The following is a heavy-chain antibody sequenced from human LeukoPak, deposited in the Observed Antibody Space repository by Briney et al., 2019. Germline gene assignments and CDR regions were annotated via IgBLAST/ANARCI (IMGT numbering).Heavy chain of an antibody. V-gene: IGHV3-9*03. CDR3: AKGLYYDILTGAPFDY. CDR1: GFTFDDYA. Sequence: GRSLRLSCAASGFTFDDYAMHWVRQAPGKGLEWVSGISWNSGSIGYADSVKGRFTISRDNAKNSLYLQMNSLRAEDMALYYCAKGLYYDILTGAPFDYWGQGNLVTVSS. D-gene: IGHD3-9*01. J-gene: IGHJ4*02. CDR2: ISWNSGSI.